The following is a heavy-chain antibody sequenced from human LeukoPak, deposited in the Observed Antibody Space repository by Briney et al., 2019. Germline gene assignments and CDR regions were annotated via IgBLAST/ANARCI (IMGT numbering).Heavy chain of an antibody. D-gene: IGHD5-12*01. J-gene: IGHJ5*02. CDR2: IDHTGST. CDR1: GGSISSYY. Sequence: PSETLSLTCTVSGGSISSYYWSWIRQPPGKGLEWIGYIDHTGSTNYNPSLNSRVTISRDTSKNHFSLELSSVTAADTAVYYCARDGHSGYVSNWFDPWGQGTLVTVSS. CDR3: ARDGHSGYVSNWFDP. V-gene: IGHV4-59*01.